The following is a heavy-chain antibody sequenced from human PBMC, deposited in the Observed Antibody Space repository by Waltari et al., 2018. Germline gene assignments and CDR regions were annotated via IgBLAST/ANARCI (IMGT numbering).Heavy chain of an antibody. CDR2: IYYSGST. V-gene: IGHV4-59*01. CDR1: GGSISSYY. CDR3: ARILIDGSGSYYLDY. Sequence: QVQLQESGPGLLKPSETLSLTCTVSGGSISSYYWSWIRQPPGKGLEWIGYIYYSGSTNYNPSLKSRVTISVDTSKNQFSLKLSSVTAADTAVYYCARILIDGSGSYYLDYWGQGTLVTVSS. J-gene: IGHJ4*02. D-gene: IGHD3-10*01.